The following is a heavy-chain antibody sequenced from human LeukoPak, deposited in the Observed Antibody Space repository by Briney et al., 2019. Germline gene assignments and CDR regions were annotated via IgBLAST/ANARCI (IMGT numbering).Heavy chain of an antibody. CDR1: GGSISSSSYY. Sequence: SETLSLTCTVSGGSISSSSYYWGWIRQPPGKGLEGIGTIYYSGNTYYNPSLKSRVSISVDTSKKQFSLKLSSVTAADTAVYYCARQAVADNGFDYWGQGTLVTVSS. D-gene: IGHD6-19*01. J-gene: IGHJ4*02. CDR3: ARQAVADNGFDY. V-gene: IGHV4-39*01. CDR2: IYYSGNT.